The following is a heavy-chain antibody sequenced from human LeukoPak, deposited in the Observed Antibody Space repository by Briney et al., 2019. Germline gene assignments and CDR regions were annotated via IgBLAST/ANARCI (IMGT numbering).Heavy chain of an antibody. Sequence: PGGSLRLSCVGTGFNFSTYRMNWVRQAPGKGLEWVSSISSSSSYIYYADSVKGRITISRDNAKNSLYLQMNSLRVEDTAVYYCARDKDVYFDYWGQGTLVTVSS. V-gene: IGHV3-21*01. CDR2: ISSSSSYI. J-gene: IGHJ4*02. CDR3: ARDKDVYFDY. CDR1: GFNFSTYR.